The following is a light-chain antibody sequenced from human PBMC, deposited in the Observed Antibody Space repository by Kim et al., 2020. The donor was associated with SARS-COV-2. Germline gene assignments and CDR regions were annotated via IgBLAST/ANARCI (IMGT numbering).Light chain of an antibody. Sequence: QSALTQPASVSGSPGQSITISCTGSGSDFAYYNYVSWYQQHPGKAPKLLIFGVNKRPSGVSSRFSGSKSGNTASLTISGLQAEDEADYYSCVYTITTWVLGGGTK. V-gene: IGLV2-14*03. CDR2: GVN. CDR1: GSDFAYYNY. J-gene: IGLJ3*02. CDR3: CVYTITTWV.